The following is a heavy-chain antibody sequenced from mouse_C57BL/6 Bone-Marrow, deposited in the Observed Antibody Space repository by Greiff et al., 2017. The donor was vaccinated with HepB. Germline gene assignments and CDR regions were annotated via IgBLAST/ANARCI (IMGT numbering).Heavy chain of an antibody. J-gene: IGHJ3*01. CDR3: ARYYYGSRAWFAY. CDR2: IHPNSGST. V-gene: IGHV1-64*01. Sequence: QVQLQQPGAELVKPGASVKLSCKASGYTFTSYCMHWVKQRPGQGLEWIGMIHPNSGSTNYNEKFKSKATLTVDKSSSTAYMQLSSLTSEDSAVYYCARYYYGSRAWFAYWGQGTLVTVSA. CDR1: GYTFTSYC. D-gene: IGHD1-1*01.